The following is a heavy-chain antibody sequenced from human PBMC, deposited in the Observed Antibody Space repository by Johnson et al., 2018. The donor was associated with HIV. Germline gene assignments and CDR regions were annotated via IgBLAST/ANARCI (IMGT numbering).Heavy chain of an antibody. CDR1: GFTFRNYG. CDR2: IRYDGSNK. Sequence: QMLLVESGGGVVQPGGSLRLSCAASGFTFRNYGIHWVRQAPGNGLEWAAFIRYDGSNKFFADSVKGRFTISRDNSKNTLYLQMNSLRAEDTAVYYCVKDQTWGKEEGAYDIWGQGTMVTVSS. CDR3: VKDQTWGKEEGAYDI. V-gene: IGHV3-30*02. D-gene: IGHD7-27*01. J-gene: IGHJ3*02.